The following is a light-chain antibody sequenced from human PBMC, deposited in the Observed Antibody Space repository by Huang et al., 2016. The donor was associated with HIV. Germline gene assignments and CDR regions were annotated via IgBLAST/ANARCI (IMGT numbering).Light chain of an antibody. J-gene: IGKJ4*01. CDR2: DAS. CDR1: QSVSSY. CDR3: QQRSN. Sequence: DIVLTQSPATLSLSPGERATPSCRASQSVSSYLAWYQQKPGQAPRLLIYDASNRATGIPARFSGSGSGTDFTLTISSLEPEDFAVYYCQQRSNFGGGTKVEIK. V-gene: IGKV3-11*01.